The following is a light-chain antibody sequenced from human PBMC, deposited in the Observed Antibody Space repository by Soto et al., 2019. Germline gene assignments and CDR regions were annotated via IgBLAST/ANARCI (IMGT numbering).Light chain of an antibody. CDR1: SSDVGSYNY. CDR2: ASS. V-gene: IGLV2-14*01. Sequence: QSARTRPASVSGSPGQSITISCTGTSSDVGSYNYVSWYQHHPGKAPRLMIYASSNRPSGVSHRFSGSRSGNTASLTISGLQAEDEADYYCSSYTSGSTLYVFGTGTKV. CDR3: SSYTSGSTLYV. J-gene: IGLJ1*01.